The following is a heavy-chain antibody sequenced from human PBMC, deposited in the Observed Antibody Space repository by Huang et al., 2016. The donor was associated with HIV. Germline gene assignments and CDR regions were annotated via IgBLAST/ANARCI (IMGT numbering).Heavy chain of an antibody. Sequence: EVELAESGGGSVRPGQSLRLYCVGSGFIFSDYWMHWVRQSPGKGVMWVARIEGDGRSTRYADAGKGRFTIYRDNAKNTVYLQMSSLRVDDTAVYYCVRAKEKGYDFWSGYRYWGQGVQVTVSS. D-gene: IGHD3-3*01. V-gene: IGHV3-74*02. CDR3: VRAKEKGYDFWSGYRY. J-gene: IGHJ4*01. CDR2: IEGDGRST. CDR1: GFIFSDYW.